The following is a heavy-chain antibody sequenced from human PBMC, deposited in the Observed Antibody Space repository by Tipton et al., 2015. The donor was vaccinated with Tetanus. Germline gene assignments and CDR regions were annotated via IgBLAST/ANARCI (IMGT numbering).Heavy chain of an antibody. Sequence: GLVKPSQTLSLTCAISGDSVSSNSAVWNWIRQSPSRGLERLGRTYYKSRWSTNYAVSVKSRITINPDTSKNQFSLQLTSMTPEDAAVYYCARGDVSFDIWGHGTMVTVSS. V-gene: IGHV6-1*01. CDR1: GDSVSSNSAV. J-gene: IGHJ3*02. CDR2: TYYKSRWST. CDR3: ARGDVSFDI. D-gene: IGHD2-8*01.